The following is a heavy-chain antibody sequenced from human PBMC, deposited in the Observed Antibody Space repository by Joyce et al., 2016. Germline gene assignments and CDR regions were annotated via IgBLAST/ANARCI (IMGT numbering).Heavy chain of an antibody. CDR2: IYLGGST. Sequence: QVQLQESGPGLVKPSGTLSLTCAVSGGSISSAHWWSWGRQPPGKGLEGIGEIYLGGSTTYNPSLKSRVTISVEKSKNQRSLKMNSVTAADTAGYYCARNGAYSQDSWGQGTLVTVSS. CDR1: GGSISSAHW. D-gene: IGHD5-12*01. J-gene: IGHJ5*01. V-gene: IGHV4-4*02. CDR3: ARNGAYSQDS.